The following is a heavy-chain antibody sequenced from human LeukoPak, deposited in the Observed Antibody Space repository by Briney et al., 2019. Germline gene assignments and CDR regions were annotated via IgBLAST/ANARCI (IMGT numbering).Heavy chain of an antibody. Sequence: GASVKVSCKASGYTFTSYGISWVRQAPGQGLEGMGWISAYNGNTNYAQKLQDRVTMTTDTSTSTAYMELRSLRSDDTAVYYCARDLFFNSRNSDYYYMDVWGKGTTVTVSS. CDR3: ARDLFFNSRNSDYYYMDV. V-gene: IGHV1-18*01. CDR1: GYTFTSYG. D-gene: IGHD3-3*01. J-gene: IGHJ6*03. CDR2: ISAYNGNT.